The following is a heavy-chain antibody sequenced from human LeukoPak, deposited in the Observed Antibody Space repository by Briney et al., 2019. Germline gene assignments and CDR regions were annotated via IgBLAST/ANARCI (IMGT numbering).Heavy chain of an antibody. CDR3: ARDRYSSSWYREGYVDY. CDR2: INPSGGST. V-gene: IGHV1-46*01. D-gene: IGHD6-13*01. Sequence: WASVKVSCKASGYTFTSYCMHWVRQAPGQGLEWMGIINPSGGSTSYAQKFQGRVTMTRDTSTSTVYMELSSLRSEDTAVYYCARDRYSSSWYREGYVDYWGQGTLVTVSS. J-gene: IGHJ4*02. CDR1: GYTFTSYC.